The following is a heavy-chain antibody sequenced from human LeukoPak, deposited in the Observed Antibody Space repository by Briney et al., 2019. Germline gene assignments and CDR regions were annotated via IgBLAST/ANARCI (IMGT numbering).Heavy chain of an antibody. J-gene: IGHJ4*02. CDR2: INPNSGGT. CDR1: GYTFTGYY. Sequence: ASVKVSCKASGYTFTGYYMHWVRQAPGQGLEWMGWINPNSGGTNYAQKFQGRVTMTRDTSISTAYMELSRLRSGDTAVYYCARDLTTVTKNDYWGQGTLVTVSS. V-gene: IGHV1-2*02. CDR3: ARDLTTVTKNDY. D-gene: IGHD4-17*01.